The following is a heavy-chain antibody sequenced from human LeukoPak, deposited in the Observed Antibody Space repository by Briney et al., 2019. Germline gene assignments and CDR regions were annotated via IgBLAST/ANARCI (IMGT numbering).Heavy chain of an antibody. D-gene: IGHD2-15*01. CDR2: IKKTGSET. J-gene: IGHJ4*02. CDR1: GGSISSNNW. CDR3: AREDGYCSGGNCYSYFDS. V-gene: IGHV3-7*01. Sequence: ETLSLTCAVSGGSISSNNWWSWVRQAPGKGLEWVAYIKKTGSETYYVDSVKGRFTITRDNTRSSLFLQMYSLRAEDTAVYFCAREDGYCSGGNCYSYFDSWGQGTLVTVSS.